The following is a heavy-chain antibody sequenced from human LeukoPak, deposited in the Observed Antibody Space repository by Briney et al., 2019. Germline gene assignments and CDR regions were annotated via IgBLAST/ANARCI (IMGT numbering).Heavy chain of an antibody. Sequence: SETLSLTCTVSGASFSSGDQYWNWIRQSPGKGLEWIGSIHPSGRLYNNPSLESRVTISIDTSKNQFSLNLNSVAGGETAVYFCSRGLGSRKLGYWGQGTLVTVSS. CDR2: IHPSGRL. D-gene: IGHD2-2*01. CDR3: SRGLGSRKLGY. V-gene: IGHV4-31*03. CDR1: GASFSSGDQY. J-gene: IGHJ4*02.